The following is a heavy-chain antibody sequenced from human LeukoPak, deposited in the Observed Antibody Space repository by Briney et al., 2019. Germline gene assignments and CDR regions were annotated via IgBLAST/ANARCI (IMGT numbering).Heavy chain of an antibody. J-gene: IGHJ4*02. V-gene: IGHV4-59*08. Sequence: PSETLSLTCTVSGGSISSYYWSWIRQPPGKGLEWIGYIYYSGSTNYNPSLKSRVTISVDTSKNQFSLKLSSVTAADTALYYCARHDPLWGAAIIYFDYWGQGTLVTVSS. CDR2: IYYSGST. D-gene: IGHD6-13*01. CDR1: GGSISSYY. CDR3: ARHDPLWGAAIIYFDY.